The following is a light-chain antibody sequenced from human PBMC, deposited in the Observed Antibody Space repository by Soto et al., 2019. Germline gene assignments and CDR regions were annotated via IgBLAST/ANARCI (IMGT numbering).Light chain of an antibody. CDR2: DAS. V-gene: IGKV3-11*01. J-gene: IGKJ2*01. Sequence: EIVLPQSPATLSLSPGERATLSCRASQSVSSYLAWYQQKPGQAPRLLIYDASNRATGIPARFSGSGSGTDFTLTISSLEPEDFAVYYCQQRRTFGQGTKVDIK. CDR1: QSVSSY. CDR3: QQRRT.